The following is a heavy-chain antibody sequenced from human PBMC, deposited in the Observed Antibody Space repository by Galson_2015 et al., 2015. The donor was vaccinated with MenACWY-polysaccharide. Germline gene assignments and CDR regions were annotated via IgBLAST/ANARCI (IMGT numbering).Heavy chain of an antibody. V-gene: IGHV6-1*01. CDR1: GDSVSSNSAA. D-gene: IGHD6-13*01. CDR3: ARTCPPYSRTWYECFGY. Sequence: CAISGDSVSSNSAAWNWIRQSPSRGLEWLGRTYYRSKWYHDYPVSVKSRITINPDTSKNQFSLQLNSVTPDDTALYYCARTCPPYSRTWYECFGYRDQGTLVTVSS. CDR2: TYYRSKWYH. J-gene: IGHJ4*02.